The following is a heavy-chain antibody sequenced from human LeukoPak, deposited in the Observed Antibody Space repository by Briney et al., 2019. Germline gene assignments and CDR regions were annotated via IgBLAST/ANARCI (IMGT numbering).Heavy chain of an antibody. CDR1: GYSISSGYY. J-gene: IGHJ4*02. CDR3: ARHAYCSSTSCYTNPFDY. V-gene: IGHV4-38-2*01. D-gene: IGHD2-2*02. CDR2: IYHSGST. Sequence: SETLSLTCAVSGYSISSGYYWGWIRQPPGKGLEWIGSIYHSGSTYYKPSLKSRVTISVDTSKNQFSLKLSPVTAADTAVYYCARHAYCSSTSCYTNPFDYWGQGTLVTVSS.